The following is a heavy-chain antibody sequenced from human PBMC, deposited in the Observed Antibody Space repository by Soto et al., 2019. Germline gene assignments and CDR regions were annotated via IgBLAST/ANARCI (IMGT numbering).Heavy chain of an antibody. D-gene: IGHD6-6*01. J-gene: IGHJ3*02. CDR2: IYYSGST. Sequence: PSVTLSLTCTVFGGSISGVGYYWIWIRQHPGKGLEWIGYIYYSGSTYYNPSLKSRVTISVDTSKNQFSLKLSSVTAADTAVYYCARDVILDPIAARPGGRDAFDIWGQGTMVTVSS. V-gene: IGHV4-31*03. CDR3: ARDVILDPIAARPGGRDAFDI. CDR1: GGSISGVGYY.